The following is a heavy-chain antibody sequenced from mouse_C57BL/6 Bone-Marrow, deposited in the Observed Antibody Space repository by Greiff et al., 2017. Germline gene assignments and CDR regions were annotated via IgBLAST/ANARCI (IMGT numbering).Heavy chain of an antibody. V-gene: IGHV6-3*01. Sequence: EVMLVESGGGLVQPGGSMKLSCVASGFTFSNYWMNWVRQSPEKGLEWVAQIRLKSDNYATHYAESVKGRFTISRDDSKSSVYLQMNNLRAEDTGIYYCTKPGGSILAWFAYWGQGTLVTVSA. J-gene: IGHJ3*01. CDR2: IRLKSDNYAT. CDR1: GFTFSNYW. D-gene: IGHD1-1*01. CDR3: TKPGGSILAWFAY.